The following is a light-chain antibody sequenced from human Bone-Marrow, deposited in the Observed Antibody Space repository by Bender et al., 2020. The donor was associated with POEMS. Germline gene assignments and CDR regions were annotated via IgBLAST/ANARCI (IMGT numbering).Light chain of an antibody. CDR2: EVS. J-gene: IGLJ1*01. V-gene: IGLV2-14*03. CDR3: TSYTTSITLYV. CDR1: SSDIGTYNY. Sequence: QSVLTQPASVSGSPGQSITISCTGTSSDIGTYNYVSWYQQHPGKAPKLVIYEVSNRPSGVSNRFSGSKSGNTASLTVSGLQADDEADYYCTSYTTSITLYVFGTGTKVTVL.